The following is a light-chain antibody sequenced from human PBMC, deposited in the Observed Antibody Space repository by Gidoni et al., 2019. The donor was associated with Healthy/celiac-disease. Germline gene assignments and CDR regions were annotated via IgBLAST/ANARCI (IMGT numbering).Light chain of an antibody. V-gene: IGKV4-1*01. CDR3: QQYYSTPT. J-gene: IGKJ4*01. CDR2: WAS. Sequence: DIVMTQSPDSLAGSLGERATINCKSSQSVLYSSNNKNYLAWYQQKPGQPPKLLIYWASTRESGVPDRFSGSGSGTDFTLTISSLHAEDVAVYYCQQYYSTPTFGGGTKVEIK. CDR1: QSVLYSSNNKNY.